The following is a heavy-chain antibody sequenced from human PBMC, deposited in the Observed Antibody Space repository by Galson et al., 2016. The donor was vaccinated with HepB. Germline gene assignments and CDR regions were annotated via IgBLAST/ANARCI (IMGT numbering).Heavy chain of an antibody. V-gene: IGHV3-23*01. J-gene: IGHJ5*02. CDR1: GFTFNSCA. CDR2: ISSDSSGR. D-gene: IGHD2-2*01. CDR3: AQDASSIPVVDL. Sequence: SLRLSCAASGFTFNSCAMSWVRQIPGKGPEWVSTISSDSSGRHYTGSVEGRFTISRDDFTNMLHLQMNNLRAEATAVYYCAQDASSIPVVDLWGQGTSVTVS.